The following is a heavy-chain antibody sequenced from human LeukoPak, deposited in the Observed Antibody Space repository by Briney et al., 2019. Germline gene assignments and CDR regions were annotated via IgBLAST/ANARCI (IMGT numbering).Heavy chain of an antibody. D-gene: IGHD1-14*01. Sequence: YPSETLSLTCTVSGGSISSGGYYWSWIRQHPGKGLEWIGYIYYNGSTYYNPSLKSRVTISVDTSKNQFSLKLSSVTAADTAVYYCARGPRTAFGYWGQGTLVTVPS. CDR1: GGSISSGGYY. J-gene: IGHJ4*02. CDR2: IYYNGST. V-gene: IGHV4-31*03. CDR3: ARGPRTAFGY.